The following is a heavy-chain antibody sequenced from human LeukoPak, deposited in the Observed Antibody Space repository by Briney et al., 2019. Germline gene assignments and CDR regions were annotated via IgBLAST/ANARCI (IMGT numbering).Heavy chain of an antibody. Sequence: ASVKVSCKASGYTFTSYVMNWVRQAPGQGLEWMGWINTNTGNPTYAQGFTGRFVFSLDTSVSTAYLQISSLKAEDTAMYYCARWGYGSGSYPNGGFDPWGQGTLVTVSS. D-gene: IGHD3-10*01. CDR1: GYTFTSYV. CDR3: ARWGYGSGSYPNGGFDP. CDR2: INTNTGNP. J-gene: IGHJ5*02. V-gene: IGHV7-4-1*02.